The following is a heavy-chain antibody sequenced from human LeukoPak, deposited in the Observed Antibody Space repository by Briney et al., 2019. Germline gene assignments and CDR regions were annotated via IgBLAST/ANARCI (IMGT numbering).Heavy chain of an antibody. Sequence: SETLSLTCAVYGGSFSGYYWSWIRQPPGKGLEWIGEINHSGSTNYNPSLKSRVTISVDTSKNQFSLKLSSVTAADTAVYYCARGGPRANKRGFDYWGQGTLVTVSS. V-gene: IGHV4-34*01. J-gene: IGHJ4*02. CDR3: ARGGPRANKRGFDY. CDR1: GGSFSGYY. D-gene: IGHD2/OR15-2a*01. CDR2: INHSGST.